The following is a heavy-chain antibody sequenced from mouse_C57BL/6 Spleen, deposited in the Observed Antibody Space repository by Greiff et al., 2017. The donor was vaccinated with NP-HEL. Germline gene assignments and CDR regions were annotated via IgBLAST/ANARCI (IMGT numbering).Heavy chain of an antibody. Sequence: VQLQQSGAELVKPGASVKISCKASGYAFSSYWMNWVKQRPGKGLEWIGQIYPGDGDTNYNGKFKGKATLTADKSSSTAYMQLSSLTSEDSAVYFCAYQGYDYDFYWYFDVWGTGTTVTVSS. D-gene: IGHD2-4*01. V-gene: IGHV1-80*01. CDR2: IYPGDGDT. J-gene: IGHJ1*03. CDR3: AYQGYDYDFYWYFDV. CDR1: GYAFSSYW.